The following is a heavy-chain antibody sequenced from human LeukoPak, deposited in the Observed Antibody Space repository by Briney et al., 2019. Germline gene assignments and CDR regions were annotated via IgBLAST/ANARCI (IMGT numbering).Heavy chain of an antibody. V-gene: IGHV3-66*01. CDR3: AELGITMIGGV. D-gene: IGHD3-10*02. J-gene: IGHJ6*04. CDR2: MYSGGST. CDR1: GFTVSSNY. Sequence: GGSLRLSCAASGFTVSSNYMSWVRQAPGKGLEWVSVMYSGGSTYYADSVKGRFTISRDNSKNTLYLQMNSLRVEDTAVYYCAELGITMIGGVWGKGTTVTISS.